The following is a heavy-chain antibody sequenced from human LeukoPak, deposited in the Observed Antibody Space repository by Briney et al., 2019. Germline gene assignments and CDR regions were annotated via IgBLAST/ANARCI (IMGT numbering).Heavy chain of an antibody. CDR2: ISAYNGNT. Sequence: ASVKLSCKASDYSFTTYGINWVRQAPGQGLEWMAWISAYNGNTNYAQNFQGKVTLTTDTLTTTAYMELRSLSSDDTAVYYCARERGAMVRGVILSDNWGQGTLVTVSS. V-gene: IGHV1-18*01. CDR1: DYSFTTYG. CDR3: ARERGAMVRGVILSDN. J-gene: IGHJ4*02. D-gene: IGHD3-10*01.